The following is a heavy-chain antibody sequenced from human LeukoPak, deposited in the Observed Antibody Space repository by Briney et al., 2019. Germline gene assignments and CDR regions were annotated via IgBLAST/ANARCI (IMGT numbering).Heavy chain of an antibody. Sequence: GRSLRLSCAASGFTFSSYAMHWVRQAPGKGLEWVAVISYDGSNKYYADSVKGRFTIFRDNSKNTLYLQMNSLRAEDTAVYYCARDQLSYGSGSYYLFDPWGQGTLVTVSS. V-gene: IGHV3-30-3*01. J-gene: IGHJ5*02. CDR1: GFTFSSYA. CDR3: ARDQLSYGSGSYYLFDP. CDR2: ISYDGSNK. D-gene: IGHD3-10*01.